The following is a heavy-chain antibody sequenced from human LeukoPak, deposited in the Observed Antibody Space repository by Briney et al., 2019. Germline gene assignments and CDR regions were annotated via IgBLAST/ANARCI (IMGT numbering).Heavy chain of an antibody. CDR3: VRDSEGVQWFDP. CDR1: GVSITSLSYY. V-gene: IGHV4-39*07. Sequence: SETLSLTCSVSGVSITSLSYYWGWIRQPPGKGPEWIGSIYYSGTTYYNPSLKSRVTISLDMSKRQFSLKLSSVTAADTAMYYCVRDSEGVQWFDPWGQGTLVTVSS. J-gene: IGHJ5*02. CDR2: IYYSGTT. D-gene: IGHD1-1*01.